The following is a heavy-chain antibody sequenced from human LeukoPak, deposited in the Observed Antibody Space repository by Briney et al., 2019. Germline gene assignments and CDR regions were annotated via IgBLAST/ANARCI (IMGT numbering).Heavy chain of an antibody. D-gene: IGHD7-27*01. CDR2: ISSSSSYI. CDR3: AKGDWGFPFDY. J-gene: IGHJ4*02. V-gene: IGHV3-21*04. Sequence: GGSLRLSCAASGFTFSSYSMNWVRQAPGKGLEWVSSISSSSSYIYYADSVKGRFTISRDNAKNSLYLQMNSLRTEDTALYYCAKGDWGFPFDYWGQGTLVTVSS. CDR1: GFTFSSYS.